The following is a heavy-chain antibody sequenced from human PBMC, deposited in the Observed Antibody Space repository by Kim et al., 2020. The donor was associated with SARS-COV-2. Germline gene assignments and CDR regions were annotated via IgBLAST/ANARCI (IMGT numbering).Heavy chain of an antibody. CDR2: IIPIFGTA. V-gene: IGHV1-69*13. J-gene: IGHJ6*02. Sequence: SVKVSCKASGGTFSSYAISWVRQAPGQGLEWMGGIIPIFGTANYAQKFQGRVTITADESTSTAYMELSSLRSEDTAVYYCARDRYGSGSYYDYYYYGMDVWGQGTTVTVSS. D-gene: IGHD3-10*01. CDR3: ARDRYGSGSYYDYYYYGMDV. CDR1: GGTFSSYA.